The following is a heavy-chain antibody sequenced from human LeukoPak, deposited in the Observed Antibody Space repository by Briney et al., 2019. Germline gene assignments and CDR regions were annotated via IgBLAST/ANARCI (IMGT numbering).Heavy chain of an antibody. V-gene: IGHV4-39*07. J-gene: IGHJ6*03. CDR1: GGSVSSSSFY. CDR2: IYYSGNT. CDR3: ARADYYYYYMDV. Sequence: SETLSLTCTVSGGSVSSSSFYWGWIRQPPGKGLEWIGSIYYSGNTYYNPSLKSRVTISVDTSKNQFSLKLSSVTAADTAVYYCARADYYYYYMDVWGKGTTVTVSS.